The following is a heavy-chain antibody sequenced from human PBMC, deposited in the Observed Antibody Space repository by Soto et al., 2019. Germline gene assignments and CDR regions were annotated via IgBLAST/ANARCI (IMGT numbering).Heavy chain of an antibody. Sequence: ASVKVSCKASGYPFTGPYIYWVRQAPGQGLEWMGWTNPSSGGTEFAEKFQGRVTVTRDTSIRTVFLELNSLTSDDTGVYFCARDFRTYSHGVDVWGQGTAVTVSS. D-gene: IGHD4-4*01. CDR1: GYPFTGPY. CDR2: TNPSSGGT. V-gene: IGHV1-2*02. CDR3: ARDFRTYSHGVDV. J-gene: IGHJ6*02.